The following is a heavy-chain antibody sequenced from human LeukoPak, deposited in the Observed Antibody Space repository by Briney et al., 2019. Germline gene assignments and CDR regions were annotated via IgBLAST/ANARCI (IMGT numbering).Heavy chain of an antibody. CDR3: ARGRGRPFDY. Sequence: SETLSLTCTVSGGSISSYYWSWIRQPPGKGPEWIGYIYYSGSTNYNPSLKSRVTISVDTSKNQFSLKLSSVTAADTAVYYCARGRGRPFDYWGQGTLVTVSS. J-gene: IGHJ4*02. CDR2: IYYSGST. CDR1: GGSISSYY. V-gene: IGHV4-59*01.